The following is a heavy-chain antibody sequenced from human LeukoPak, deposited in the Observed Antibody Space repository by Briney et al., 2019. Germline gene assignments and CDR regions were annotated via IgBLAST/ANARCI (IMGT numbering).Heavy chain of an antibody. CDR2: ISGSGGST. J-gene: IGHJ4*02. Sequence: PGGSLRLSCAASGFTFSSYAMSWVRQAPGKGLEWVSAISGSGGSTYYVDSVKGRFTISRDNSKNTLYLQMNSLRAEDTAVYYCAKRERERISWYFFDYWGQGTLVTVSS. D-gene: IGHD6-13*01. CDR1: GFTFSSYA. CDR3: AKRERERISWYFFDY. V-gene: IGHV3-23*01.